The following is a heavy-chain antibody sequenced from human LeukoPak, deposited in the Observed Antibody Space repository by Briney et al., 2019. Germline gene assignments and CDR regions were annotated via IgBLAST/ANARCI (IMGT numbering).Heavy chain of an antibody. CDR1: GFTFSSYA. CDR2: ISYDGSNK. CDR3: ASSDYYDSSGFLDY. J-gene: IGHJ4*02. V-gene: IGHV3-30*04. Sequence: GGSLRLSCAASGFTFSSYAMHWVRQAPGKGLEWVAVISYDGSNKYYADSVKGRFTISRDNSKNTLYLQMNSLRAEDTAVYYCASSDYYDSSGFLDYWGQGTLVTVSS. D-gene: IGHD3-22*01.